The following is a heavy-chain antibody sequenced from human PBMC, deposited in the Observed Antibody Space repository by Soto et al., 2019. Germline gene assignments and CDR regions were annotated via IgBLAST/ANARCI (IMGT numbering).Heavy chain of an antibody. CDR2: IWNDGTNK. J-gene: IGHJ6*02. CDR1: GFSFSNYA. V-gene: IGHV3-33*01. CDR3: ARELHNNYFYYYGMDV. Sequence: QMQLVESGGGVVQPGRSLRLSCAASGFSFSNYAMHWVRQAPGKGLEWVAVIWNDGTNKFYADSVRGRFTISRDNSENTLFFYMNSLRAEDTAVYYCARELHNNYFYYYGMDVWGQGTTVTVSS. D-gene: IGHD4-4*01.